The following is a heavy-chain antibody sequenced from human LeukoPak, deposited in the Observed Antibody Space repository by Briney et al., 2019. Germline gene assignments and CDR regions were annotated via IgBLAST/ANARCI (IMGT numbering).Heavy chain of an antibody. CDR1: GYTFTSYA. CDR3: ARDRGSSGWYNQDYYCGMDV. CDR2: INAGNGNT. V-gene: IGHV1-3*01. D-gene: IGHD6-19*01. J-gene: IGHJ6*02. Sequence: ASVKVSCKASGYTFTSYAMHWVRQAPGQRLEWMGWINAGNGNTKYSQKFQGRVTITRDTSASTAYMELSSLRSEDTAVYYCARDRGSSGWYNQDYYCGMDVWGQGTTVTVSS.